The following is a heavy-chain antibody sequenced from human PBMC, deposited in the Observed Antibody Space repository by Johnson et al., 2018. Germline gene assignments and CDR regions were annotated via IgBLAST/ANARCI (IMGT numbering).Heavy chain of an antibody. CDR3: ARGFGLRGNHFYGMDV. Sequence: VQLVESGGGLIQPGESLRLACAASGFTVSSNYMSWVRQAPGKGLEWVSGIYSGGTTYYADSVKGRVTLSRDSSKNTLYLQMNSLRAEDTAGYYCARGFGLRGNHFYGMDVWGQGTTVTVSS. V-gene: IGHV3-53*01. D-gene: IGHD3-10*01. J-gene: IGHJ6*02. CDR1: GFTVSSNY. CDR2: IYSGGTT.